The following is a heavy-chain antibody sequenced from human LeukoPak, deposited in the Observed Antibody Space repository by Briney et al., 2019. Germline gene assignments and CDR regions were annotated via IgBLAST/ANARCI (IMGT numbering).Heavy chain of an antibody. CDR1: GFTFSTYS. CDR3: AREGQQLAFDY. J-gene: IGHJ4*02. Sequence: GGSLRLSCAASGFTFSTYSMNCVRQAPGKGLEWVSSISSSSSYIYYADSVKGRFTISRDNAKNSLYLQMNSLRAEDTAVYYCAREGQQLAFDYWGQGTLVTVSS. V-gene: IGHV3-21*01. CDR2: ISSSSSYI. D-gene: IGHD6-13*01.